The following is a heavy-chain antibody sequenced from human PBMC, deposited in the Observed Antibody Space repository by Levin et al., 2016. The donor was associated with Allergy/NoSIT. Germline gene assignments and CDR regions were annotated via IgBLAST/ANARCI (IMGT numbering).Heavy chain of an antibody. CDR2: IKNDGSVT. D-gene: IGHD2-8*01. J-gene: IGHJ5*02. CDR3: VKVGGVNGGFDA. Sequence: GESLKISCAASGFSFRTYWMHWVRQVPGKGLVWVSRIKNDGSVTNYADSVTGRFTISRNNVENTLYLQMTSLRADDTAVYYCVKVGGVNGGFDAWGQGTLVAVSS. CDR1: GFSFRTYW. V-gene: IGHV3-74*01.